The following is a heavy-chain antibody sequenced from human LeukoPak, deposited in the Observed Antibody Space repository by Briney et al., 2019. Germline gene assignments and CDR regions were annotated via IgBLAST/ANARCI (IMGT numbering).Heavy chain of an antibody. D-gene: IGHD3-10*01. J-gene: IGHJ4*02. CDR2: IYYSGST. Sequence: SQTLSLTCTVSGGSISSGGYYWSWIRQHPGKGLEWIGYIYYSGSTYYNPSLKSRVTISVDTSKNQFSLKLSSVTAADTAVYYCARKGFRGPKPFDYWGQGTLVTVSS. CDR3: ARKGFRGPKPFDY. CDR1: GGSISSGGYY. V-gene: IGHV4-31*03.